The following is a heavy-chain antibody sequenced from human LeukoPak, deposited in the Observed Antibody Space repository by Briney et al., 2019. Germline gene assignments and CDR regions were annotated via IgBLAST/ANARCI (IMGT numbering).Heavy chain of an antibody. V-gene: IGHV3-23*01. CDR3: ARDGGSYLQPTDY. Sequence: GGSLRLSCAASGFTFTTYAMSWVRQAPGKGLEWVSSITGSGDSTYYADSVKGRFTISRDNSKNALYLQMNSLRAEDTAVYHCARDGGSYLQPTDYWGQGTLVTVSS. J-gene: IGHJ4*02. CDR2: ITGSGDST. D-gene: IGHD1-26*01. CDR1: GFTFTTYA.